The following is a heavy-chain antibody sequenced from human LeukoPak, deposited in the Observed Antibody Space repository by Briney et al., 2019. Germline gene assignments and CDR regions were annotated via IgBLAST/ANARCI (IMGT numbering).Heavy chain of an antibody. Sequence: GGSLRLSCAASGFTFSSYAMSWVRQAPGKGLEWVSAISGSGGSTYYADSVKGRFTISRDNSKNTLYLQMNSLRAEDTAVYYCARVGYSSSWYHYYYYMDVWGKGTTVTVSS. CDR3: ARVGYSSSWYHYYYYMDV. CDR1: GFTFSSYA. V-gene: IGHV3-23*01. D-gene: IGHD6-13*01. CDR2: ISGSGGST. J-gene: IGHJ6*03.